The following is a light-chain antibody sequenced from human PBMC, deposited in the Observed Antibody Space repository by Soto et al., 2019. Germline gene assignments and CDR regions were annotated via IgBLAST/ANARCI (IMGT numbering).Light chain of an antibody. CDR3: QQRSTWLT. J-gene: IGKJ4*01. CDR1: QSVSSY. CDR2: DAS. Sequence: EIVLTPSPATLSLSPGERATLYCRASQSVSSYLAWYQQKPGQAPRLLIYDASSRATGIPARFSGSGSGTDFTLTISSLEPEDFAFYYCQQRSTWLTFGGGTKVDIK. V-gene: IGKV3-11*01.